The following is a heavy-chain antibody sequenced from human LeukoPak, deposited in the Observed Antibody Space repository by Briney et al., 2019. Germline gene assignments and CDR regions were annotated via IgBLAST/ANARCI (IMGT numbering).Heavy chain of an antibody. CDR3: AIMHPYYDGSGYWVQ. J-gene: IGHJ4*02. Sequence: GGSLRLSCAASGFTFSSYAMSWVRQAPGKGLEWVSAISGSGGSTYYADSVKGRFTISRDNPRNTLYMQMNSLRAEDTAVYYCAIMHPYYDGSGYWVQWGQGSLVTVSS. CDR2: ISGSGGST. D-gene: IGHD3-22*01. CDR1: GFTFSSYA. V-gene: IGHV3-23*01.